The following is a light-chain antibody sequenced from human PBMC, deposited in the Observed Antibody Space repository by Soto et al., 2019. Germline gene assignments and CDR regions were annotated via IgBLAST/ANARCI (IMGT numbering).Light chain of an antibody. CDR3: SSYERSGAYV. V-gene: IGLV2-14*03. CDR2: DVY. CDR1: SGDVGGHNA. Sequence: QAVVTQPASVSGSPGQSITLSCTGTSGDVGGHNAVSWYQQHPGKAPKLLIYDVYNRPSGASNRFSGSKSGNTASLTISGLQAEDEADYYCSSYERSGAYVFGTGTQLTVL. J-gene: IGLJ1*01.